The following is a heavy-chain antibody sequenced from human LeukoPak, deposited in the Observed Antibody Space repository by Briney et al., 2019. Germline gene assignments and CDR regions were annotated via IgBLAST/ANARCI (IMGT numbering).Heavy chain of an antibody. D-gene: IGHD3-10*01. CDR2: IYYSGST. J-gene: IGHJ4*02. V-gene: IGHV4-61*08. CDR1: GGSISSGDYY. Sequence: SETLSLTCTVSGGSISSGDYYWSWIRQPPGKGLEWIGYIYYSGSTNYNPSLKSRVTISVDTSKNQFSLKLSSVTAADTAVYYCAFLQRADYYGSGSWLFFDSWGQGTLVTVSS. CDR3: AFLQRADYYGSGSWLFFDS.